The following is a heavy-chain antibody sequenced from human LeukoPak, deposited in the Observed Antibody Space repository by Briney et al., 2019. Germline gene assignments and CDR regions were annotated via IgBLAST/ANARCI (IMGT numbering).Heavy chain of an antibody. J-gene: IGHJ5*02. Sequence: PSETLSLTCTVSGGSITSDNYYWGWIRQPPGKGLEWIWSIYYSGNTYYNPSLKSRVTISVDTSKTQFSLKLSSVTAADTAIYYCARDLRVVVGAGPFDPWGQGTLVTVSS. CDR1: GGSITSDNYY. CDR3: ARDLRVVVGAGPFDP. CDR2: IYYSGNT. V-gene: IGHV4-39*07. D-gene: IGHD2-2*01.